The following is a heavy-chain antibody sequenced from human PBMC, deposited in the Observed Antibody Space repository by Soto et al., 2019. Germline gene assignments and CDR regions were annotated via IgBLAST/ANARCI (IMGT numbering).Heavy chain of an antibody. D-gene: IGHD2-15*01. V-gene: IGHV6-1*01. J-gene: IGHJ3*01. CDR3: ARGKYSGFDV. CDR2: AIYRSKWSN. CDR1: GGSISNYF. Sequence: SETLSLTCTVSGGSISNYFCNWIRQSPSRGLEWLGRAIYRSKWSNDYAASVKGRITVNPDTSKNQFSLHLNSVTPEDTAVYYCARGKYSGFDVWGQGTMVTVS.